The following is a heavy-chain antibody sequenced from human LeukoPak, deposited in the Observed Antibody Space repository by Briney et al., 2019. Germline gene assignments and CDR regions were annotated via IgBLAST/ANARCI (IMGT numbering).Heavy chain of an antibody. CDR1: GFTFGSFA. V-gene: IGHV3-23*01. CDR2: IGDTT. Sequence: GGSLRLSCAASGFTFGSFAMTWVRQAPGKGLEWVSTIGDTTYYADSVKGRFTISRDDSKNTLYLEMKSLRAEDTAVYYCARMHRYGRCWGQGTLVTVSS. CDR3: ARMHRYGRC. J-gene: IGHJ4*02. D-gene: IGHD5-18*01.